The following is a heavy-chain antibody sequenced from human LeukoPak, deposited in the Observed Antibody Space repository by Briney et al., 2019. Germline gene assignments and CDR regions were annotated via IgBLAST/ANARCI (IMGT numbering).Heavy chain of an antibody. CDR3: ARGGAAAGSKYYYYYYYMDV. CDR1: GYTFTSYD. CDR2: MNPNSGNT. Sequence: ASVKVSCKASGYTFTSYDTNWVRQATGQGLEWMGWMNPNSGNTGYAQKFQGRVTMTRNTSISTAYMELSSLRSEDTAVYYCARGGAAAGSKYYYYYYYMDVWGKGTTVTVSS. J-gene: IGHJ6*03. D-gene: IGHD6-13*01. V-gene: IGHV1-8*01.